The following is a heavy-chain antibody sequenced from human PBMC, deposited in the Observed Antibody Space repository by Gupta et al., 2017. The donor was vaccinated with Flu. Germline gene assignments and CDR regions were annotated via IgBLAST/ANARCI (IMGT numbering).Heavy chain of an antibody. V-gene: IGHV4-39*01. J-gene: IGHJ3*02. CDR1: GGSISSSSYY. D-gene: IGHD3-22*01. Sequence: QLQLQESGPGLVKPSETLSLTCTVSGGSISSSSYYWGWIRQPPGKGLEWIGSIYYSGSTYYNPSLKSRVTISVDTSKNQFSLKLSSVTAADTAVYYCARPLGPKGGYYLSLDAFDIWGQGTMVTVSS. CDR2: IYYSGST. CDR3: ARPLGPKGGYYLSLDAFDI.